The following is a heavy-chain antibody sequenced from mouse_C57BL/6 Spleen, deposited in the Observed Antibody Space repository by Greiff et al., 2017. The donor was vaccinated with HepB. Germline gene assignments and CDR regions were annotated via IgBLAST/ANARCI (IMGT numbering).Heavy chain of an antibody. CDR3: ARLYYDYDEAFAY. Sequence: QVQLQQPGAELVKPGASVKKSCKASGYTFTSYWITWVKQRPGQGLEWIGDIYPGSGSTNYNEKFKSKATLTVDTSSSTAYMQLSSLTSEDSAVYYCARLYYDYDEAFAYWGQGTLVTVSA. J-gene: IGHJ3*01. CDR2: IYPGSGST. V-gene: IGHV1-55*01. CDR1: GYTFTSYW. D-gene: IGHD2-4*01.